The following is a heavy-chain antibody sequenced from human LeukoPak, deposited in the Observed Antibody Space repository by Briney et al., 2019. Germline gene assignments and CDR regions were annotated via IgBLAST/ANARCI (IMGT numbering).Heavy chain of an antibody. V-gene: IGHV1-2*02. D-gene: IGHD5-24*01. CDR3: ARDGTGVYNLVQY. J-gene: IGHJ4*02. CDR2: INPNSGGT. Sequence: ASVKVSCKASGYTFTSYPISWVRQAPGQGLEWMGWINPNSGGTNYAQKFQGRVTMTRDTSISAVYMELSRLRSDDTAVYYCARDGTGVYNLVQYWGQGTLVTVSS. CDR1: GYTFTSYP.